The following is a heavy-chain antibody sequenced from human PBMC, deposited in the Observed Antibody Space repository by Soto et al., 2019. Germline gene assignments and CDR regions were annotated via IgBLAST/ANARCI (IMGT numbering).Heavy chain of an antibody. J-gene: IGHJ5*02. CDR2: ISGGGGVST. Sequence: GGSLRLSCAASGFTFSSYAMTWVRQAPGKGLEWVSGISGGGGVSTYYADSVKGRFTISRDNSMNTLYLQMNRLRAEDTAVYYCAKDAISMVRGVNNWFDPWGQGALVTVSS. CDR3: AKDAISMVRGVNNWFDP. CDR1: GFTFSSYA. V-gene: IGHV3-23*01. D-gene: IGHD3-10*01.